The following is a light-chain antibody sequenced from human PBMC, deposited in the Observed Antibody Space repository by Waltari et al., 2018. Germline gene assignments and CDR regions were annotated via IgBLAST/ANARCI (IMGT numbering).Light chain of an antibody. CDR2: GAS. V-gene: IGKV3-15*01. J-gene: IGKJ1*01. CDR3: QQSYGTPPT. Sequence: EVVMTQSPGTLSVSPGEGATLSCRASQTISNNVAWHQQKPGQAPRLLIFGASTRATGIPARFSGSGSGTEFTLTISSLQSEDSAVYYCQQSYGTPPTFGQGTKVEIK. CDR1: QTISNN.